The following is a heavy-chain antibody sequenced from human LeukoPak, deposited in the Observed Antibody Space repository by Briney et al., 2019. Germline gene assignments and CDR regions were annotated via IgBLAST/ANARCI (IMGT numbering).Heavy chain of an antibody. D-gene: IGHD2-2*01. CDR3: ARHCSSTSCSPGV. CDR1: GFTFSSYS. V-gene: IGHV3-7*01. Sequence: HPGESLRLSCAAAGFTFSSYSMNWVRQAPGKGLEWVANIKQDGSEKYYVDSVKGRFTISRDNAKNSLYLQMNSLRAEDTAVYYCARHCSSTSCSPGVRGKGTTVTVSS. J-gene: IGHJ6*04. CDR2: IKQDGSEK.